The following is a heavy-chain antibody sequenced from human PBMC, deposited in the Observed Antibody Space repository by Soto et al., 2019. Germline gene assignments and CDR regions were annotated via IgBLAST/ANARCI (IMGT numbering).Heavy chain of an antibody. J-gene: IGHJ4*02. CDR3: ATGPSGDKVDS. CDR1: GGSISHVYYY. D-gene: IGHD7-27*01. CDR2: IYNGGST. Sequence: QVQLQESGPGLLKPSQTLSLTCAVSGGSISHVYYYWSWIRQLPDKGLEWSGHIYNGGSTYNNPSLTSRVTISVDTARNQFSLQLTSVSAADTAVYYCATGPSGDKVDSWGQVILVTLSS. V-gene: IGHV4-30-4*01.